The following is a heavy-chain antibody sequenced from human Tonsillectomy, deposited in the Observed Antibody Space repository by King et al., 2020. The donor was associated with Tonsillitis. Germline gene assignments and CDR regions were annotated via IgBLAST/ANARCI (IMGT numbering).Heavy chain of an antibody. CDR2: IIPIFGTA. D-gene: IGHD2-2*01. J-gene: IGHJ4*02. Sequence: QLVQSGAEVKKPGSSVKVSCKASGGTFSSYAISWVRQAPGQGLEWMGGIIPIFGTANYAQKFQGRVTITADESTNTSYMELSSLRSEDTAVYYCAREEFTRCSSTSCPLDYWGQGTLVTVSS. V-gene: IGHV1-69*12. CDR1: GGTFSSYA. CDR3: AREEFTRCSSTSCPLDY.